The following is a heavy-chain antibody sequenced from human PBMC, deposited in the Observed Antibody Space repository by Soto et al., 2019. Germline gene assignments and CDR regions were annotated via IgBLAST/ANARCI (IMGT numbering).Heavy chain of an antibody. J-gene: IGHJ6*02. CDR2: VFYTGRA. Sequence: PSETLSLTSTVSCGSLVSYYWSWIRQPPGKGLDWIGYVFYTGRANYNASLKSRVSISLDTSNYQFSLKLSSVTAADTAVYYCARDGDGRMTTNPYYYNGMDVWGPGTTVTVSS. V-gene: IGHV4-59*01. CDR1: CGSLVSYY. D-gene: IGHD4-4*01. CDR3: ARDGDGRMTTNPYYYNGMDV.